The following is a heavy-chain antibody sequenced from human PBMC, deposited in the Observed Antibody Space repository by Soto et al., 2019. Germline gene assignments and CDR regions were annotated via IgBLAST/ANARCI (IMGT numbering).Heavy chain of an antibody. CDR2: ISYDGSNK. D-gene: IGHD6-13*01. CDR3: AKAGYSGSWGPDY. Sequence: GGSLRLSCAASGFTFSSYGMHWVRQAPGKGLEWVAVISYDGSNKYYADSVKGRFTISRDNSKNTLYLQMNSLRAEDTAVYYCAKAGYSGSWGPDYWGQGTLVTVSS. V-gene: IGHV3-30*18. CDR1: GFTFSSYG. J-gene: IGHJ4*02.